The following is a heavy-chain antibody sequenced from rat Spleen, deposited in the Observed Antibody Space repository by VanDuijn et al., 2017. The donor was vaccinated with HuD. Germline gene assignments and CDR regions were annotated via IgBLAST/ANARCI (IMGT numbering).Heavy chain of an antibody. CDR1: GSTFSDYY. CDR3: ASRDY. J-gene: IGHJ2*01. CDR2: ISDDGSIT. Sequence: EVQLVESDGGLVQPGRSLKLSCAASGSTFSDYYMAWVRQAPTKGLEWVATISDDGSITYYRDSVKGRFTLSRDNAKNTLYLQMDSLRSEDTATYYCASRDYWGQGVMVTVSS. V-gene: IGHV5-29*01.